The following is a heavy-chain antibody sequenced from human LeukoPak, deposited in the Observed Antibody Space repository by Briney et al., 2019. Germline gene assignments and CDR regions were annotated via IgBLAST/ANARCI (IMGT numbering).Heavy chain of an antibody. Sequence: SVKVSCKASGGTFSSYAISWVRQAPGQGLEWMGGIIPIFGTANYAQKFQGRVTITADKSTSTAYMELSSLRSEDTAVYYCASRHGGLWFGELGGEYFDYWGQGTLVTVSS. V-gene: IGHV1-69*06. CDR2: IIPIFGTA. CDR1: GGTFSSYA. CDR3: ASRHGGLWFGELGGEYFDY. D-gene: IGHD3-10*01. J-gene: IGHJ4*02.